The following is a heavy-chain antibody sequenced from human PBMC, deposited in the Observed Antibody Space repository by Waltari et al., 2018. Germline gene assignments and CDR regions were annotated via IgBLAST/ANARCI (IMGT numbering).Heavy chain of an antibody. CDR3: ARGNYDSSGQPWDDAFDI. Sequence: QVQLQESGPGLVKPSETLSLTCPVSGGSISSYYWSWIRQPPGKGLEWIGYIYYSGSTNYNPSLKSRVTISVDTSKNQFSLKLSFVTAADTAVYYCARGNYDSSGQPWDDAFDIWGQGTMVTVSS. J-gene: IGHJ3*02. V-gene: IGHV4-59*01. D-gene: IGHD3-22*01. CDR1: GGSISSYY. CDR2: IYYSGST.